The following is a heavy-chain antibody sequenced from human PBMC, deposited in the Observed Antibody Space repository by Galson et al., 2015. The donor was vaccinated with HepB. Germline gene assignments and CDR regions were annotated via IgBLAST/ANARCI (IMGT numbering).Heavy chain of an antibody. D-gene: IGHD7-27*01. CDR2: ISYDGSNK. V-gene: IGHV3-30-3*01. J-gene: IGHJ3*02. CDR3: ARVGKLGSAFDI. Sequence: SLRLSCAASGFTFSSYAMHWVRQAPGKGLEWVAVISYDGSNKYYADSVKGRFTISRDNSKNTLYLQMDSLRAEDTAVYYCARVGKLGSAFDIWGQGTMVTVSS. CDR1: GFTFSSYA.